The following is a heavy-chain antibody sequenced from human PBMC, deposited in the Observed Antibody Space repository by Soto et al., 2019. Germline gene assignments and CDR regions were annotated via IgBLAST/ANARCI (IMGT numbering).Heavy chain of an antibody. D-gene: IGHD6-13*01. J-gene: IGHJ6*02. Sequence: EVQLVQSGAEVKKPGESLKISCKGSGYSFTSYWIGWVRQMPGKGLEWMGIIYPGDSDTRYSPSFQGQVTISADKSISTAYLQWSSLKASDTAMYYCARLQYSSSWSQTTYYYYGMDVWGQGTTVTVSS. CDR2: IYPGDSDT. CDR1: GYSFTSYW. V-gene: IGHV5-51*01. CDR3: ARLQYSSSWSQTTYYYYGMDV.